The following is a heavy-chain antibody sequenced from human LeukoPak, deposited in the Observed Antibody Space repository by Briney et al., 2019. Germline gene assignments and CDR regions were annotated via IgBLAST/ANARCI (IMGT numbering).Heavy chain of an antibody. CDR1: GGTFSSYA. CDR2: IIPIFGTA. Sequence: SVKVSCKASGGTFSSYAISWVRQAPGQGLEWMGGIIPIFGTANYAQKFQGRVTITADESTSTAYMELSSLRSGDTAVYYCARNAGYCSSTSCRWFDPWGQGTLVTVSS. J-gene: IGHJ5*02. V-gene: IGHV1-69*13. D-gene: IGHD2-2*01. CDR3: ARNAGYCSSTSCRWFDP.